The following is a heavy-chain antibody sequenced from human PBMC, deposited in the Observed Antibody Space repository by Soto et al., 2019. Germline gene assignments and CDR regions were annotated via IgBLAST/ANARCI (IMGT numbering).Heavy chain of an antibody. CDR2: ISSRSNTI. Sequence: GGSLRLSCAASGFTYINYNMNWVRQAPGKGLEWVSYISSRSNTIYYADSVKGRFTISRDNAKNSLFLQMNSLRDEDTAVYYCARDCGKGYGMDVWGQGTTVTVSS. V-gene: IGHV3-48*02. CDR1: GFTYINYN. J-gene: IGHJ6*02. CDR3: ARDCGKGYGMDV.